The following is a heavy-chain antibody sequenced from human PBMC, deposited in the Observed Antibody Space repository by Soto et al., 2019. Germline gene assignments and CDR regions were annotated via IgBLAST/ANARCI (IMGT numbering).Heavy chain of an antibody. Sequence: GGSLRLSCAASGFTFSDYYMSWIRQAPGKGLEWVSYISSSGSTIYYADSVKGRFTISRDNAKNSLYLQMNSLRAEDTAVYYCASLSRGSDRNRIDYYGPPHDGYYFDYWGQGTLVTVSS. CDR1: GFTFSDYY. CDR3: ASLSRGSDRNRIDYYGPPHDGYYFDY. CDR2: ISSSGSTI. V-gene: IGHV3-11*01. J-gene: IGHJ4*02. D-gene: IGHD3-10*01.